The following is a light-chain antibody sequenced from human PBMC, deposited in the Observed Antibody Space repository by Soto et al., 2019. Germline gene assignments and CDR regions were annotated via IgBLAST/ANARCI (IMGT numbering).Light chain of an antibody. V-gene: IGLV2-14*03. CDR1: SSDVGGYNY. CDR2: DVT. Sequence: QSALTQPASVSGSPGQSITISCTGTSSDVGGYNYVSWYQQHPGKAPKLLIYDVTNRPSGVSNRFSGSKSGSSASLTISGLQAEDEADYYCTSYRGSSTWVFGGGTKLTV. CDR3: TSYRGSSTWV. J-gene: IGLJ3*02.